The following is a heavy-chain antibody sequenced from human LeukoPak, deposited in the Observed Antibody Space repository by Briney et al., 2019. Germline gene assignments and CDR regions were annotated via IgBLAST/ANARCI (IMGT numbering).Heavy chain of an antibody. D-gene: IGHD3-16*01. CDR3: ARVGDYALKD. Sequence: SETLSLTCTVSGGSISSYYWSWIRQPAGKGLEWIGCIYTSGSTNYNPSLKSRVTMSVDTSKNQCTLKLSSVTAADTAVYYCARVGDYALKDWGQGTLVTVSS. V-gene: IGHV4-4*07. CDR1: GGSISSYY. CDR2: IYTSGST. J-gene: IGHJ4*02.